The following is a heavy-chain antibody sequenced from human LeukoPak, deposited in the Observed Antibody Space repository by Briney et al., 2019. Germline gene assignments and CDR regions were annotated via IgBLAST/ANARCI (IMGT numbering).Heavy chain of an antibody. J-gene: IGHJ4*02. V-gene: IGHV3-72*01. Sequence: PGGSLRLSCAASGFSVSDHYMDWVRQAPGKGLEWVGRSRNKANSYTTKYVASVRGRFTISRDESKSSLYLQMNSLKTEDTAVYYCVRVLEYYDSSFDFWGQGTPVTVSS. CDR3: VRVLEYYDSSFDF. D-gene: IGHD3-22*01. CDR2: SRNKANSYTT. CDR1: GFSVSDHY.